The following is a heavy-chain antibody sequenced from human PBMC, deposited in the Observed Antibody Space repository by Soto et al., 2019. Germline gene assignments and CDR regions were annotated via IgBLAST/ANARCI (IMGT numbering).Heavy chain of an antibody. CDR3: ARVTAGWSCPYFDY. CDR2: IYHSGST. Sequence: QLQLQESGSGLVEPSQTLSLNCAVSGGSISSGGYSWSWIRQPQGKGLEWIGYIYHSGSTYYNPSLERRVTISVDRSKNQFSLKLSSVTAADTAVYYCARVTAGWSCPYFDYCGQGTLVTVSS. D-gene: IGHD1-26*01. V-gene: IGHV4-30-2*01. J-gene: IGHJ4*02. CDR1: GGSISSGGYS.